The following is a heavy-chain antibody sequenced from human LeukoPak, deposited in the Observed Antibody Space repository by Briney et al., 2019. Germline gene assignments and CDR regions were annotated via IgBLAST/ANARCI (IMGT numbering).Heavy chain of an antibody. CDR3: ARTPVLVTPARYFDY. D-gene: IGHD4-23*01. Sequence: SETLSLICAVYGGSFSGYYWSWIRQPPGKGLEWIGEINHSGSTNYNPSLKSRVTISVDTSKNQFSLKLSSVTAADTAVYYCARTPVLVTPARYFDYWGQGTLVTVSS. J-gene: IGHJ4*02. V-gene: IGHV4-34*01. CDR2: INHSGST. CDR1: GGSFSGYY.